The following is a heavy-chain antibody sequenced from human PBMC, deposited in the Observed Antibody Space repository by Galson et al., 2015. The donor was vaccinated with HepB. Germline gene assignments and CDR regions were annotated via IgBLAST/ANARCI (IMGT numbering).Heavy chain of an antibody. D-gene: IGHD3-16*02. V-gene: IGHV4-39*07. CDR2: IFYTGNT. J-gene: IGHJ4*02. Sequence: SEPLSLTCTVSGGSLNSGRYYWGWIRQPPGKGLEWIGSIFYTGNTYYSPSLKSRVTISVDTSKNQFSLKLSSVTAADTAVYYCARDRRDYVWGSYCYDDGGFDYWGQGTLVTVSS. CDR3: ARDRRDYVWGSYCYDDGGFDY. CDR1: GGSLNSGRYY.